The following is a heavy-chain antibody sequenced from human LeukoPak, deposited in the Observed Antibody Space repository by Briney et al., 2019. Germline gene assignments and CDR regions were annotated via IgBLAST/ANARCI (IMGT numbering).Heavy chain of an antibody. Sequence: PSETLSLTCAVYGGSFSGYYWSWIRQPRGRGLEWIGEINHSGSTNYNPSLKSRVTISVDTSKNQFSLKLSSVTAADTAVYYCAREAARGVSPWGQGTLVTVSS. D-gene: IGHD6-6*01. V-gene: IGHV4-34*01. CDR2: INHSGST. CDR3: AREAARGVSP. CDR1: GGSFSGYY. J-gene: IGHJ5*02.